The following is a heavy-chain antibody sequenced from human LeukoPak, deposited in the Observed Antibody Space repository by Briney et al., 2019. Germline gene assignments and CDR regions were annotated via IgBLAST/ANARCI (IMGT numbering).Heavy chain of an antibody. CDR2: IYTSGST. V-gene: IGHV4-61*02. Sequence: PSQTLSLTCTVAGGSISSGSYYWSWIRQPAGKGLEWIGRIYTSGSTNYNPSLKSRVTISVDTSKNQFSLKLSSVTAADTAVYYCARALYSGSWDYYFDYWGPGTLVTVSS. CDR3: ARALYSGSWDYYFDY. D-gene: IGHD1-26*01. CDR1: GGSISSGSYY. J-gene: IGHJ4*02.